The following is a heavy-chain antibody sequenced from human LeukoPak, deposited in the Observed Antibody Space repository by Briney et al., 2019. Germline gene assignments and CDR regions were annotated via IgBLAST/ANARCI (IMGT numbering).Heavy chain of an antibody. CDR3: ARNVGWYSHDS. CDR1: GDSLRRHY. CDR2: IYGNGST. V-gene: IGHV4-59*08. D-gene: IGHD6-19*01. Sequence: SETLSLTCTVSGDSLRRHYWNWIRQPPGKGLEWVGYIYGNGSTHYDPPLRSRVTISEDTSKNQFSLKLTSVTAADTAVYYCARNVGWYSHDSWGQGTLGTVSS. J-gene: IGHJ4*02.